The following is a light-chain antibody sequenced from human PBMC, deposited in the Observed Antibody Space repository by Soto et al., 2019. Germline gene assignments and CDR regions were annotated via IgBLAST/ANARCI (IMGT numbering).Light chain of an antibody. CDR1: SSDVGSYNY. V-gene: IGLV2-14*01. J-gene: IGLJ2*01. CDR3: TSYTSSSTLEV. CDR2: DVS. Sequence: QSVLTQPASVSGSPGQSITISCTGTSSDVGSYNYVSWYQQHPGKAPKLMIYDVSYRPSGVSNRFSGSKSGNTASLTISGLQAEDEADYYCTSYTSSSTLEVFGGGTKLTVL.